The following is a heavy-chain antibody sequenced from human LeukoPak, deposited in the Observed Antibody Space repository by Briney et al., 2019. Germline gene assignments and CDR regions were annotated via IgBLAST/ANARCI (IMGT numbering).Heavy chain of an antibody. J-gene: IGHJ4*02. V-gene: IGHV3-33*01. CDR2: IWYDGSNK. D-gene: IGHD2-2*02. CDR1: GFTFSSYG. CDR3: ARDLASSPAAIRGPYDY. Sequence: GGSLRLSCAAPGFTFSSYGMHWVRQAPGKGLEWVAVIWYDGSNKYYADSVKGRFTISRDNSKNTLYLQMNSLRAEDTAVYYCARDLASSPAAIRGPYDYWGQGTLVTVSS.